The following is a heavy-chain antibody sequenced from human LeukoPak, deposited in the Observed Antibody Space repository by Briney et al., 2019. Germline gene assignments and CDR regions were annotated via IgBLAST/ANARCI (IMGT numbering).Heavy chain of an antibody. Sequence: SETLSLTCTVSGGSFSSHYWSWIRQPPGKGLEWIGYISYIGSTNYNPSLKSRVTISVDTSKRQFSLKLSSVTAADTAVYYCARDPTTVTKGLDVWGQGTMVTVSS. J-gene: IGHJ3*01. CDR1: GGSFSSHY. CDR2: ISYIGST. D-gene: IGHD4-17*01. V-gene: IGHV4-59*11. CDR3: ARDPTTVTKGLDV.